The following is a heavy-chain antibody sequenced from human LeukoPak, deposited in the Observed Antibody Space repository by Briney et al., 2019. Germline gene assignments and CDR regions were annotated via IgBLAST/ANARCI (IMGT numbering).Heavy chain of an antibody. V-gene: IGHV3-43*02. CDR1: RFTFDDYG. CDR3: AKDAYSSGWYYFGS. Sequence: GGSLRLSCAASRFTFDDYGMHWVRQVPGKGLEWVSLISGDGSSTYYADSVKGRFTISRDNSKNSLYLQMNSLRTEDTALYYCAKDAYSSGWYYFGSWGQGTLVTVSS. CDR2: ISGDGSST. D-gene: IGHD6-19*01. J-gene: IGHJ4*02.